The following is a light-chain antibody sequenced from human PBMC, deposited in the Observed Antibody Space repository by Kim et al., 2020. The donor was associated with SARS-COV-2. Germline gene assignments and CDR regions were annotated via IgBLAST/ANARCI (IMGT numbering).Light chain of an antibody. Sequence: EIVMTQSPATLSVSPGERATLSCRASQSVSSNLAWYQQKPGQAPRLLIYSAFTRATGIPARFSGSGSGTEFTLTISSLQSEDFAVYYCQQYNNWPYTFGQGNKLEI. CDR3: QQYNNWPYT. CDR2: SAF. J-gene: IGKJ2*01. V-gene: IGKV3-15*01. CDR1: QSVSSN.